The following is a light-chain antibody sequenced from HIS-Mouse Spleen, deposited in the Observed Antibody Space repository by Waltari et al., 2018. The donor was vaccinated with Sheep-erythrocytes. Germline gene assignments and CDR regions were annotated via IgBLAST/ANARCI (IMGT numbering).Light chain of an antibody. Sequence: SYELTQPPSVSVSPGQTASITCPGAKLGDQYACWYQQKPGQSPGLVIYQDSKRPSGIPERFSGSNSGNTATLTISGTQAMDEADYYCQAWDSSTAWVFGGGTKLTVL. CDR2: QDS. V-gene: IGLV3-1*01. CDR3: QAWDSSTAWV. CDR1: KLGDQY. J-gene: IGLJ3*02.